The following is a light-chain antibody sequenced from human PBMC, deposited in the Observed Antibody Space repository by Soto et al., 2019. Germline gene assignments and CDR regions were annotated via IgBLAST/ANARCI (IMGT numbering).Light chain of an antibody. CDR2: DVS. J-gene: IGLJ2*01. V-gene: IGLV2-11*01. CDR3: CSYAGGYTHAV. Sequence: QSALTHPRSVSVPPGHSVSISCSGTSSDVGTYNYVSLYQQHPGKAPKLMIYDVSKRPSGVPDRFSGSKSGNTASLTISGLQAEDEADYYCCSYAGGYTHAVFGGGTKVTVL. CDR1: SSDVGTYNY.